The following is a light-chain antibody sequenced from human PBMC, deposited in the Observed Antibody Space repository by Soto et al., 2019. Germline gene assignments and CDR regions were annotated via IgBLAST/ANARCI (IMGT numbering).Light chain of an antibody. J-gene: IGKJ1*01. CDR2: AAS. CDR1: QGFGSP. Sequence: IQVTQSPSSLSASVGDRVTISCRTSQGFGSPLAWYQQKPGKAPNLLISAASSLQNGVPSRFRGSGSGTDFTLTISGLQREDFATYYCQQSYSTPPWTFGQGTKVDIK. CDR3: QQSYSTPPWT. V-gene: IGKV1-39*01.